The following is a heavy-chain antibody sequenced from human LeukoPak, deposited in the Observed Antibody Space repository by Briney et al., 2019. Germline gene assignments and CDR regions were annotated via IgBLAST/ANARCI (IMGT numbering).Heavy chain of an antibody. J-gene: IGHJ4*02. CDR1: GFTFSNYW. CDR3: ARSRNSGTYTDY. D-gene: IGHD1-26*01. V-gene: IGHV3-74*01. CDR2: MNSDGSIT. Sequence: GGSLRLSCAASGFTFSNYWIHWVRQAPGKGLWWVSRMNSDGSITNFADSVMGRFTISRDNAKNTLYLQMNSLRAEDTAVYYCARSRNSGTYTDYWGQGTLVTVSS.